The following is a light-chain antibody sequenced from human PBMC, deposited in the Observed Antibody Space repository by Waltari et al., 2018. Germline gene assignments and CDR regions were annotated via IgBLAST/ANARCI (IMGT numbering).Light chain of an antibody. CDR3: QQRFTWPRT. CDR1: QTVSSS. Sequence: EIVLTQSPATLSLSPGERATLSCRASQTVSSSLAWNQQKRGQAPRLLIYDASNRATGIPARFSGSGSGTDFTLTISSLEPDDFAVYYCQQRFTWPRTFGQGTKLEIK. J-gene: IGKJ2*01. CDR2: DAS. V-gene: IGKV3-11*01.